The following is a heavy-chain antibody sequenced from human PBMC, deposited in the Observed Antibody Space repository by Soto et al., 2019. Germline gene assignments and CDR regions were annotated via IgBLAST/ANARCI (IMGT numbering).Heavy chain of an antibody. CDR1: GISLTTSGVG. J-gene: IGHJ3*02. V-gene: IGHV2-5*01. Sequence: QITLKGSGPTLVKSTQTLTLTCSLSGISLTTSGVGVGWIRQPPGKALEWLALFYWNDDKHYIPSLKSRRTITKATSYNQTVLTMTNMDPVDTRTYFGARGLASLPVFAFDIWDQGTMVTVSS. CDR2: FYWNDDK. CDR3: ARGLASLPVFAFDI. D-gene: IGHD3-3*02.